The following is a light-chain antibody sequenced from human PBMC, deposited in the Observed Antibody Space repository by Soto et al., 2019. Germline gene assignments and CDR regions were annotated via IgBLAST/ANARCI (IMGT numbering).Light chain of an antibody. CDR2: DAS. CDR1: QSINRH. J-gene: IGKJ4*01. CDR3: QQRSNWPPVT. V-gene: IGKV3-11*01. Sequence: GFTQSAATVSLSPGARATLSCRASQSINRHLAWYRQKPGQAPRLLIYDASNRATGIPARFSGSGSGTDFTLTISSLEPEDFGVYYCQQRSNWPPVTFGGGTKVDNK.